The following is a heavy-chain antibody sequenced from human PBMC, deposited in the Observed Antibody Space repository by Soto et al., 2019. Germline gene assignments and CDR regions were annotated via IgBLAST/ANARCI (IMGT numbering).Heavy chain of an antibody. CDR3: VRDLDGSGSYYTDY. D-gene: IGHD3-10*01. CDR1: GYTXIIYG. CDR2: TRPNNGDT. J-gene: IGHJ4*02. Sequence: GXSXKICFEASGYTXIIYGINWVRQAPGQGLEWMGWTRPNNGDTKYAQNLQGRVTMTTDTSTITAYMELRSLRTDDTAVYYCVRDLDGSGSYYTDYWGQGTLGTVSS. V-gene: IGHV1-18*01.